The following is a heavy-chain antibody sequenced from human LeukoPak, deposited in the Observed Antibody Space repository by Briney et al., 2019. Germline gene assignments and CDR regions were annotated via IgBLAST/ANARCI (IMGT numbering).Heavy chain of an antibody. V-gene: IGHV3-23*01. CDR3: AKAESDYYDSSGYYPLLRY. J-gene: IGHJ4*02. CDR1: GFTFSSYS. D-gene: IGHD3-22*01. Sequence: PGGSLRLSCAASGFTFSSYSMNWVRQAPGKGLEWVSAISGSGGSTYYADSVKGRFTISRDNSKNTLYLQMNSLRAEDTAVYYCAKAESDYYDSSGYYPLLRYWGQGTLVTVSS. CDR2: ISGSGGST.